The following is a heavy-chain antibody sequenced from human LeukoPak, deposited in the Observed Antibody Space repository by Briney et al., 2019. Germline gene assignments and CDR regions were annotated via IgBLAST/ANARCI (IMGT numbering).Heavy chain of an antibody. J-gene: IGHJ3*02. D-gene: IGHD6-13*01. CDR3: ATPQPLQQLVPGGDAFDI. Sequence: ASVKVSCKASGGTFSSYAISWVRQAPGQGLEWMGGIIPIFGTANYAQKFQGRVTMTEDTSTDTAYMELSSLRSEDTAVYYCATPQPLQQLVPGGDAFDIWGQGTMVTVSS. CDR1: GGTFSSYA. CDR2: IIPIFGTA. V-gene: IGHV1-69*06.